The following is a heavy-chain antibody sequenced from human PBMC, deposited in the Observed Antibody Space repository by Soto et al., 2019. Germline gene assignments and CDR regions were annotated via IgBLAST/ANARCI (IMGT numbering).Heavy chain of an antibody. CDR2: VSGTGGSA. J-gene: IGHJ3*02. D-gene: IGHD3-22*01. CDR1: GFTFSSYA. Sequence: EVQLLESGGGLVRPGGSLRLSCAASGFTFSSYAMTWVRQAPGKGLEWVSGVSGTGGSAYYADSVKGRFTISRDNAKNSLYLQMNSLRAEDTAVYYCARQSYYYDSSGPDDAFDIWGQGTMVTVSS. V-gene: IGHV3-23*01. CDR3: ARQSYYYDSSGPDDAFDI.